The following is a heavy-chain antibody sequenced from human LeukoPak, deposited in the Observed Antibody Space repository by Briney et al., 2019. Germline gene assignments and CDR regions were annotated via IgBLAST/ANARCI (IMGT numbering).Heavy chain of an antibody. J-gene: IGHJ4*02. CDR3: ARVPGAAAGTGDY. CDR2: IIPIFGTA. Sequence: ASVKVSCKASGGTFSSYAISWVRQAPGQGLEWMGGIIPIFGTANYAQKFQGRVTITAGESTSTAYMELSSLRSEDTAVYYCARVPGAAAGTGDYWGQGTLVTVSS. CDR1: GGTFSSYA. V-gene: IGHV1-69*13. D-gene: IGHD6-13*01.